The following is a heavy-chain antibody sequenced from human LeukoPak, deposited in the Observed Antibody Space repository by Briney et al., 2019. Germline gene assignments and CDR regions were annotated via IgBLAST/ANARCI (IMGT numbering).Heavy chain of an antibody. D-gene: IGHD6-19*01. J-gene: IGHJ3*02. V-gene: IGHV3-74*01. Sequence: GGSLRLSCAASGFTFSSYWMHWVRQAPGKGLVWVSRLNADGSYTTYADSVKGRFTISRDNAKNTLYLQMNSLRTEDTAVYYCARPETQYSSGLDGFDIWGQGTMVTVSS. CDR3: ARPETQYSSGLDGFDI. CDR2: LNADGSYT. CDR1: GFTFSSYW.